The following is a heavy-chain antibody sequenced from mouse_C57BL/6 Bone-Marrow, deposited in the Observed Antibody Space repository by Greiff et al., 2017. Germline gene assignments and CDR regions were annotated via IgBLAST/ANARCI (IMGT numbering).Heavy chain of an antibody. CDR1: GYTFTSYT. V-gene: IGHV1-4*01. J-gene: IGHJ4*01. CDR2: INPSSGST. CDR3: ARSFRRAMDY. Sequence: VQLQQSGAELARPGASVKMSCKASGYTFTSYTMHWVKQRPGQGLEWIGYINPSSGSTKYNQKFKDKATLTADKSSSTAYMQLSSLTSEDSAVYYCARSFRRAMDYWGQGTSVTVSS.